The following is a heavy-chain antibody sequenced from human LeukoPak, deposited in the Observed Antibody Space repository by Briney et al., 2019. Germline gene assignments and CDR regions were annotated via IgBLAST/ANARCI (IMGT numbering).Heavy chain of an antibody. Sequence: HTGGSLRLSCAASGFTFSSYAMHWVRQAPGKGLEWVAVISYDGSNKYYADSVKGRFTISRDNSKNTLYLQMNSLRAEDTAVYYCARDGTYYDSSGYYPFDYWGQGTLVTVSS. V-gene: IGHV3-30-3*01. CDR1: GFTFSSYA. J-gene: IGHJ4*02. CDR2: ISYDGSNK. D-gene: IGHD3-22*01. CDR3: ARDGTYYDSSGYYPFDY.